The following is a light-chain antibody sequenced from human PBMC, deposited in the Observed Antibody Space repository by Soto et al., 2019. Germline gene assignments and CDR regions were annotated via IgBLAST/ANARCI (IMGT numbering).Light chain of an antibody. Sequence: EIVMTQSPATLSVSPGERVTLSCRASQSVGNDLAWYQHKPGQAPRLLTHGASTRATGIPPRFSGVGSGTEFSLTISSLQSEDFAVYYCQQYNKWPQTFGQGTRLEIK. J-gene: IGKJ5*01. CDR1: QSVGND. V-gene: IGKV3-15*01. CDR3: QQYNKWPQT. CDR2: GAS.